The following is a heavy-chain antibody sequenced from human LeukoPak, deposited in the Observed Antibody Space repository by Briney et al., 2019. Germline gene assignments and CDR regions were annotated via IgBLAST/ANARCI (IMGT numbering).Heavy chain of an antibody. D-gene: IGHD5-24*01. J-gene: IGHJ4*02. V-gene: IGHV3-74*01. CDR1: GFTFSSYW. Sequence: QTGGSLRLSCAASGFTFSSYWMEWVRQAPGKGLVWVSRINSDGSSTSYADSVKGRFTISRDNSKNTLYLQMDTLRAEDTAEYYCAKWLRVATTYFDYWGQGVLVTVSS. CDR3: AKWLRVATTYFDY. CDR2: INSDGSST.